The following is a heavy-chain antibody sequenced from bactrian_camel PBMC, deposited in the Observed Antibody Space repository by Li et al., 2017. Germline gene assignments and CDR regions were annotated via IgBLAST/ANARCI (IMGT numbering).Heavy chain of an antibody. J-gene: IGHJ6*01. Sequence: HVQLVESGGGSVQAGGSLRLSCVASGNTYERYSMGWFRRPPGKEREAVVIIDSDGRTKYYDDSVQGRFTISQDNDKNTLYLQMDSLKPEDTAMYYCALVGLLMGGVESLGVLEAFRFGFWGQGTQVTVS. D-gene: IGHD1*01. V-gene: IGHV3-2*01. CDR1: GNTYERYS. CDR3: ALVGLLMGGVESLGVLEAFRFGF. CDR2: IDSDGRTK.